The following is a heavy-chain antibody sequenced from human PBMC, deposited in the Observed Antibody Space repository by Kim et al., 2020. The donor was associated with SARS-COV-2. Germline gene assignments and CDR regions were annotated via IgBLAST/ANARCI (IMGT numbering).Heavy chain of an antibody. CDR1: GGSISSYY. CDR3: ARDYGDYVPYNWFDP. CDR2: IYYSGST. Sequence: SETLSLTCTVSGGSISSYYWSWIRQPPGKGLEWIGYIYYSGSTNYNPSLKSRVTISVDTSKNQFSLKLSSVTAADTAVYYCARDYGDYVPYNWFDPWGQGTLVTVSS. V-gene: IGHV4-59*13. D-gene: IGHD4-17*01. J-gene: IGHJ5*02.